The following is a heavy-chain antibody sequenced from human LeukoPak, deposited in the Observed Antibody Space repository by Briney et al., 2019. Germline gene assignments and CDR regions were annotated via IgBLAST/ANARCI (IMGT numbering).Heavy chain of an antibody. J-gene: IGHJ4*02. Sequence: ASVKVSCKASGYTFTSYGISWVRQAPGQGLEWMGWISAYNGNTNYAQKLQGRVTMTRDTSTSTVYMELSSLRSEDTAVYYCARAARAFDYWGQGTLVTVSS. CDR1: GYTFTSYG. D-gene: IGHD6-6*01. V-gene: IGHV1-18*01. CDR2: ISAYNGNT. CDR3: ARAARAFDY.